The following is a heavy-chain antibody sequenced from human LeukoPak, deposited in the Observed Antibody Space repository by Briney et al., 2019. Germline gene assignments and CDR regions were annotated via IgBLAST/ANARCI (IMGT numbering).Heavy chain of an antibody. CDR3: ARNSYYDSSGYYAY. V-gene: IGHV1-18*01. CDR1: GYTFTSYG. D-gene: IGHD3-22*01. J-gene: IGHJ4*02. Sequence: ASVKVSCKASGYTFTSYGISWVRQAPGQGLEWMGWISAYNGNTNYAQKPQGRVTMTTDTSTSTAYMELRSLRSDDTAVYYCARNSYYDSSGYYAYWGQGTLVTVSS. CDR2: ISAYNGNT.